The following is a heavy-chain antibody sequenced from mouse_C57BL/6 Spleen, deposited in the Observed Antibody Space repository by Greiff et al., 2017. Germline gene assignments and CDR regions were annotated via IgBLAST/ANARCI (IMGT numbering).Heavy chain of an antibody. V-gene: IGHV2-6-1*01. CDR2: IWSDGST. Sequence: VQLKESGPGLVAPSQSLSITCTVSGFSLTSYGVHWVRQPPGKGLEWLVVIWSDGSTTYNSALKSRLSISKDNSKSQVFLKMNSLQTDDTAMYYCARHGNYGSSLYYFDYWGQGTTLTVSS. D-gene: IGHD1-1*01. J-gene: IGHJ2*01. CDR1: GFSLTSYG. CDR3: ARHGNYGSSLYYFDY.